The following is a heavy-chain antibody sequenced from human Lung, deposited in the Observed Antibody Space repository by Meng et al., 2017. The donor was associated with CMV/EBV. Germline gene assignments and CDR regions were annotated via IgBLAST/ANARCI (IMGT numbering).Heavy chain of an antibody. D-gene: IGHD6-13*01. J-gene: IGHJ6*02. CDR3: ARAYIGKEAGLDV. V-gene: IGHV4-39*07. Sequence: SETLSLTCTVSGGSISSSNYYWGWIRQPPGKGLEWIGSIFYSGNTYYNPSLKSRVTISVDTFKNHFSLKLSSVNAADTAVYYCARAYIGKEAGLDVWGQGTTVTVSS. CDR1: GGSISSSNYY. CDR2: IFYSGNT.